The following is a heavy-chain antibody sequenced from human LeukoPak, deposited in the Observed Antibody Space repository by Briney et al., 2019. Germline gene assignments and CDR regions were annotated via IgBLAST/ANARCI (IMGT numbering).Heavy chain of an antibody. V-gene: IGHV3-11*04. CDR1: GFTFSDYY. D-gene: IGHD2-15*01. Sequence: PGGSLRLACAVSGFTFSDYYMSWIRQAPGKGLEWVSYISSSDSTIYYADSVKGRFTFSRDNAKNSLYLQMNSLRAEDTAVYYCARDLVVAATPAGDYWGQGTLVTVSS. CDR2: ISSSDSTI. J-gene: IGHJ4*02. CDR3: ARDLVVAATPAGDY.